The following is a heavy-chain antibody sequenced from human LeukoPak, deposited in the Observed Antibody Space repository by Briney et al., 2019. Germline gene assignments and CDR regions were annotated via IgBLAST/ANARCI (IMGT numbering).Heavy chain of an antibody. V-gene: IGHV3-53*01. CDR2: IYSGGTT. CDR1: GFTVSSNY. CDR3: AKTNMVRGVIGDFDY. J-gene: IGHJ4*02. D-gene: IGHD3-10*01. Sequence: GGSLRLSCAASGFTVSSNYMNWVRQAPGQGLEWVSIIYSGGTTYYADSVKGRFTISRDNSKNTLYLQMNSLRAEDTAVYYCAKTNMVRGVIGDFDYWGQGTLVTVSS.